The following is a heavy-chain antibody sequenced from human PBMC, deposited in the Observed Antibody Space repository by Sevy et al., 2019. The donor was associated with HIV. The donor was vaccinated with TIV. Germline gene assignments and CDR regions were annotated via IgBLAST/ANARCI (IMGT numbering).Heavy chain of an antibody. Sequence: GGSLRLSCAASGFSFSSYWMNWDRQAPGKGLEWVANIKQDGSEKHYVDSVKGRFTISRDNAKNSLFLQMNSLRAEDTAVFYCAREGSGNYRNLCFDYWGQGALVTVSS. CDR1: GFSFSSYW. CDR3: AREGSGNYRNLCFDY. V-gene: IGHV3-7*01. J-gene: IGHJ4*02. D-gene: IGHD1-26*01. CDR2: IKQDGSEK.